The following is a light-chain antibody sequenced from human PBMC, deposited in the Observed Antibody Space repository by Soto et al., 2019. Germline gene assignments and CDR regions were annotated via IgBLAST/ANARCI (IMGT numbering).Light chain of an antibody. V-gene: IGLV2-8*01. CDR1: SSDVGGYNY. Sequence: QSALTQPPFASGSPGQSVTISCTGTSSDVGGYNYVSWYQQHPDKAPKVMIYEVSKRPSGVPDRFSGSKSGNTASLTVSGLQAEDEAEYYCSSYAGTNRVFGTGTKLTVL. CDR2: EVS. CDR3: SSYAGTNRV. J-gene: IGLJ1*01.